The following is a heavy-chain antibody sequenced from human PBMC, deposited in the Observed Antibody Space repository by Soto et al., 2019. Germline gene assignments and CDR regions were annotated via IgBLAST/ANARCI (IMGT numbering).Heavy chain of an antibody. V-gene: IGHV4-31*03. J-gene: IGHJ3*02. Sequence: SETLSLTCTVSGGSISSGGYYWSWIRQHPGKGLEWIGYIYYSGSTYYNPSLKSRVTISVDTSKNQFSLKLSSVTAADTAVYYCARDILKKSTVTSHDAFDIWGQGTMVTVSS. D-gene: IGHD4-17*01. CDR3: ARDILKKSTVTSHDAFDI. CDR2: IYYSGST. CDR1: GGSISSGGYY.